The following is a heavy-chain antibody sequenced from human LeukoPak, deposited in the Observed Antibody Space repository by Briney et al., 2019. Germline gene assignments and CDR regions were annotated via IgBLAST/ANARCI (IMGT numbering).Heavy chain of an antibody. CDR2: INPSGGST. V-gene: IGHV1-46*01. D-gene: IGHD6-19*01. CDR3: ARDQPGIAVAGRGHFDY. CDR1: GYTFTSYY. J-gene: IGHJ4*02. Sequence: ASVKVSCKASGYTFTSYYMHWVRQAPGQGLEWMGIINPSGGSTSYAQKFQGRVTMTRDTSTSTVYMELSSLRSEDTAVYYCARDQPGIAVAGRGHFDYWGQGTLVTVSS.